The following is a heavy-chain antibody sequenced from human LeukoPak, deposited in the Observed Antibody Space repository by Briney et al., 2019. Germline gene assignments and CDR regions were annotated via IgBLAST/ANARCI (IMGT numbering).Heavy chain of an antibody. Sequence: XWXXEXXNSGSTNYNPSLKSRVTISVDTSKNQFSLKLSSVTAADTAVYYCARSTMVQVYYYYYYYMDVWGKGTTVTVSS. D-gene: IGHD3-10*01. J-gene: IGHJ6*03. CDR3: ARSTMVQVYYYYYYYMDV. V-gene: IGHV4-34*01. CDR2: XXNSGST.